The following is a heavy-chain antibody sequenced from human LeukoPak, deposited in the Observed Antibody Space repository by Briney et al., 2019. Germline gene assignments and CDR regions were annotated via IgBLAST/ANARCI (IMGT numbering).Heavy chain of an antibody. D-gene: IGHD3-16*02. CDR3: ARESLYDYVWGSYHHFDY. J-gene: IGHJ4*02. Sequence: GGSLRLSCAASGFTFISYSMNWVRQAPGKGLEWVSYISSSSSTIYYADSVKGRFTISRDNAKNSLYLQMNSLRAEDTAVYYCARESLYDYVWGSYHHFDYWGQGTLVTVSS. CDR2: ISSSSSTI. CDR1: GFTFISYS. V-gene: IGHV3-48*04.